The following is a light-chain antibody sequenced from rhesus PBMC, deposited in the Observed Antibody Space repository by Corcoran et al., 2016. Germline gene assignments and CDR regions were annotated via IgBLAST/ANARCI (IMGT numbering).Light chain of an antibody. J-gene: IGKJ2*01. CDR2: KAS. V-gene: IGKV1-22*01. Sequence: DIQMTQSPSALSASVGDTVTITCRASQSISSWLAWYQQKPGKAPKFLIYKASTLQSGDPSRFSGSGSGTDFTLTISSLQSEDFATYYCQQYSSSPYSFGQGTKVEIK. CDR3: QQYSSSPYS. CDR1: QSISSW.